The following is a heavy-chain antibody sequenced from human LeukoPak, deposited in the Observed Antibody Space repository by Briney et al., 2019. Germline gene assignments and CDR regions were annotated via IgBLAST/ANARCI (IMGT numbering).Heavy chain of an antibody. V-gene: IGHV4-31*03. Sequence: SQTLSLTCTVSGGSISIGGYYWSWIRQFPGKGLEWIGHLFHSGSTYYNPYLKSRVTISEDASKNQFSLKLSSVTAADTAVYYCARGVNTVDPWGQGTLVTVSS. CDR2: LFHSGST. J-gene: IGHJ5*02. CDR3: ARGVNTVDP. CDR1: GGSISIGGYY.